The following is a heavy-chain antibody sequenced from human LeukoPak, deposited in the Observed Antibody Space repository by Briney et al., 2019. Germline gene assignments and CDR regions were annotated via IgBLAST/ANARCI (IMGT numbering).Heavy chain of an antibody. J-gene: IGHJ5*02. D-gene: IGHD6-19*01. CDR2: INPNSGGT. CDR3: ARPAGYSSGWYPNWFDP. V-gene: IGHV1-2*02. CDR1: GYTFTGYY. Sequence: ASVKVSCKASGYTFTGYYMHWVRQAPGQGLEWMGWINPNSGGTNYAQKFQGRVTMTRDTSISTAYMELSRLRSDDTAVYYCARPAGYSSGWYPNWFDPRGQGTLVTVSS.